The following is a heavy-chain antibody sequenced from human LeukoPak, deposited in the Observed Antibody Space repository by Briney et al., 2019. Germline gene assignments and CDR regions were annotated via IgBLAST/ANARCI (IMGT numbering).Heavy chain of an antibody. CDR1: GGTFSSYA. CDR2: IIPIFGTA. CDR3: ARSRRLYRVVPADRDAFDI. Sequence: ASVKVSCKASGGTFSSYAISWVRQAPGQGLEWMGGIIPIFGTANYAQKFQGRVTITTDESTSTACMELSSLRSEDTAVYYCARSRRLYRVVPADRDAFDIWGQGTMVTVSP. V-gene: IGHV1-69*05. J-gene: IGHJ3*02. D-gene: IGHD2-2*01.